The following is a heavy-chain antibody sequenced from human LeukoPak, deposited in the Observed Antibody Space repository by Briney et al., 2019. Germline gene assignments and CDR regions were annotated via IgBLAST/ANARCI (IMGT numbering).Heavy chain of an antibody. Sequence: SETLSLTCTVSGGSISSHYWSWIRQPQGKGLEWIGYIYYSGSTNYNPSLKSRVTISVDTSKNQFSLKLSSVTAADTAVYYCARGSTILPDYWGQGTLVTVSS. CDR2: IYYSGST. J-gene: IGHJ4*02. CDR1: GGSISSHY. D-gene: IGHD1-26*01. V-gene: IGHV4-59*11. CDR3: ARGSTILPDY.